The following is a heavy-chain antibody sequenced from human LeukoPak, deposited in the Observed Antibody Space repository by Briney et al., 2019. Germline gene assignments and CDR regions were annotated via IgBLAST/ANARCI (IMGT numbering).Heavy chain of an antibody. J-gene: IGHJ4*02. D-gene: IGHD3-3*01. CDR1: GYTFTGYY. V-gene: IGHV1-2*02. Sequence: VASVKVSCKASGYTFTGYYMHWVRQAPGQGLEWMGWINPNSGGTNYAQKFQGRVTMTRDTSISTAYMELSRLRSDDTAVYYCARGYYDFWSGPPLDWGQGTLVTVSS. CDR3: ARGYYDFWSGPPLD. CDR2: INPNSGGT.